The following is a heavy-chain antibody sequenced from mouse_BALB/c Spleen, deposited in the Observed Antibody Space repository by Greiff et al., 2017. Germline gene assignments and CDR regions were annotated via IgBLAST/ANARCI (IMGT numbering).Heavy chain of an antibody. Sequence: EVKLMESGAELVRPGASVKISCKAFGYTFTNHHINWVKQRPGQGLDWIGYINPYNDYTSYNQKFKGKATLTVDKSSSTAYMELSSLTSEDSAVYYCACSSLLRGCAYWGQGTLVTVSA. CDR1: GYTFTNHH. V-gene: IGHV1S45*01. J-gene: IGHJ3*01. D-gene: IGHD1-2*01. CDR3: ACSSLLRGCAY. CDR2: INPYNDYT.